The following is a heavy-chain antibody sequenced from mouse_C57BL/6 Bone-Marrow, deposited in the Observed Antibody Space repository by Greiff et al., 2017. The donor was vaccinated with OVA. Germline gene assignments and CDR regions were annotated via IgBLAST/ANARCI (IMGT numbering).Heavy chain of an antibody. J-gene: IGHJ3*01. CDR3: ARGGKGAY. CDR1: GFTFSDYY. CDR2: ISNGGGST. V-gene: IGHV5-12*01. Sequence: EVMLVESGGGLVQPGGSLKLSCAASGFTFSDYYMYWVRQTPEKRLEWVAYISNGGGSTYYPDTVKGRFTISRDNAKNTLYLQMSRLKSEDTAMYYCARGGKGAYWGQGTLVTVSA. D-gene: IGHD1-3*01.